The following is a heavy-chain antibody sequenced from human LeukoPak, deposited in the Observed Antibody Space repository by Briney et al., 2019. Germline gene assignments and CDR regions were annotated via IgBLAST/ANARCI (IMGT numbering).Heavy chain of an antibody. Sequence: GESLKISCKGSGYSFTSYWIGWVRQMPGKGLEWMGIIYPGDSDTSYSPSFQGQVTISADKSISTAYLQWSSLKASGTAMYYCARLIDIVVVPVFDYWGQGTLVTVSS. J-gene: IGHJ4*02. CDR3: ARLIDIVVVPVFDY. CDR2: IYPGDSDT. CDR1: GYSFTSYW. D-gene: IGHD2-2*01. V-gene: IGHV5-51*01.